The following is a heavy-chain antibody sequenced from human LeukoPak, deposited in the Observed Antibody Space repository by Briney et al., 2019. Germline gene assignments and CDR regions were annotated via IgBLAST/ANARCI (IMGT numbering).Heavy chain of an antibody. CDR1: GFTFSSYA. CDR3: AKGQGGIT. D-gene: IGHD3-10*01. Sequence: GGSLRLSCAASGFTFSSYAMHWVRQAPGKGLEWVSGISWNSGSIGYADSVKGRFTISRDNAKNSLYLQMNSLRAEDTALYYCAKGQGGITWGQGTLVTVSS. V-gene: IGHV3-9*01. J-gene: IGHJ5*02. CDR2: ISWNSGSI.